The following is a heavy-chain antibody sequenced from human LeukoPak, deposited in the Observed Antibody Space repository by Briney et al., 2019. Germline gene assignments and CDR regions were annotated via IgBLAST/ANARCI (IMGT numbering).Heavy chain of an antibody. D-gene: IGHD2-2*01. J-gene: IGHJ5*02. Sequence: SETLSLTCTVSGGSISSSSYYWGWIRQPPGKGLEWIGSIYYSGSTYYNPSLKSRVTISVDTSKNQFSLKLSSVTAADTAEYYWARIDNCSSTSCYLNWFDPWGKGTLVTVAS. CDR1: GGSISSSSYY. CDR3: ARIDNCSSTSCYLNWFDP. V-gene: IGHV4-39*01. CDR2: IYYSGST.